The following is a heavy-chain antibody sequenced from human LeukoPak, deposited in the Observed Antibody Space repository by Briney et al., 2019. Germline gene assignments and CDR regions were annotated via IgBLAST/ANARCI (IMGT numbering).Heavy chain of an antibody. Sequence: GRSLRLSCAASGFTFSSYGMHWVRQAPGKGLEWVAVIWYDGSNKYYADSVKGRFNISRDNSKNTLYLQMNSLRAEDTAVYYCAKDRYCSGGSCYYFDYWGQGTLVTVSS. D-gene: IGHD2-15*01. CDR1: GFTFSSYG. CDR2: IWYDGSNK. V-gene: IGHV3-33*06. J-gene: IGHJ4*02. CDR3: AKDRYCSGGSCYYFDY.